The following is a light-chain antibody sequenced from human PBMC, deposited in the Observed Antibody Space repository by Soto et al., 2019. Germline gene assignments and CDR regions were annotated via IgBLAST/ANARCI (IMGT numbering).Light chain of an antibody. Sequence: EIVLTQSPATLSLSPGERATLSCRASQTVGTFLAWYQQKPGQAPRLVIYDASKRATGIPARFSGTGSGTDFALPIRSIEPEDFAVYYCQHRTNWPRTFGQGTKLDIK. V-gene: IGKV3-11*01. CDR1: QTVGTF. J-gene: IGKJ2*01. CDR3: QHRTNWPRT. CDR2: DAS.